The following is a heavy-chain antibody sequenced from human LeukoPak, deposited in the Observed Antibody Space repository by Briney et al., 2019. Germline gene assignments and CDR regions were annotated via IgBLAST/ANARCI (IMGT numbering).Heavy chain of an antibody. CDR2: ISYDGSNK. J-gene: IGHJ4*02. Sequence: GGSLRLSCAASGFTFSNYGMHWVRQAPGKGLEWVAVISYDGSNKYYADSLKGRFTISRDNSKNTLYLQMNSLRAEDTAAYYCAKDKIVGSTGWYYFDYWGQGTLVTVSS. CDR1: GFTFSNYG. CDR3: AKDKIVGSTGWYYFDY. V-gene: IGHV3-30*18. D-gene: IGHD6-19*01.